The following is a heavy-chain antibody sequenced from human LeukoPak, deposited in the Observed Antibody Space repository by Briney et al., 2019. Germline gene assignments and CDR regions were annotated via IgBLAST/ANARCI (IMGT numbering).Heavy chain of an antibody. V-gene: IGHV4-34*01. CDR3: ARQTGSYYYYMDV. CDR2: INHSGST. Sequence: SETLSLTCAVYGGSCSGYHWGWIRQPPGKGLEWIGEINHSGSTYFNPSLKSRVTISVDTSKNQFSLNLISVTAADTAVYYCARQTGSYYYYMDVWGKGTTVTISS. CDR1: GGSCSGYH. J-gene: IGHJ6*03.